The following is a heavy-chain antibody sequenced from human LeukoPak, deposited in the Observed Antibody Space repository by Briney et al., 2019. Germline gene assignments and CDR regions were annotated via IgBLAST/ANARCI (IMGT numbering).Heavy chain of an antibody. D-gene: IGHD6-19*01. J-gene: IGHJ6*04. V-gene: IGHV4-4*02. CDR1: GGFISSGNW. CDR3: ARGQIAVAGTVDYGMDV. CDR2: IYYSGST. Sequence: SGTLSLTCAVSGGFISSGNWWGWFRQPPGKGLEWIGYIYYSGSTNYNPSLKSRVTISVDTSKNQFSLKLSSVTAADTAVYYCARGQIAVAGTVDYGMDVWGKGTTVTVSS.